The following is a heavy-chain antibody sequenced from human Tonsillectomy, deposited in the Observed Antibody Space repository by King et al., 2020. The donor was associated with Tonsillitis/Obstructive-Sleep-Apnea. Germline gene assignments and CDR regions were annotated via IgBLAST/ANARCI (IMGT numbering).Heavy chain of an antibody. Sequence: VQLVESGGGVVQPGRSLRLSCAASGFTFSSFGMHGVRQAPGKGLEWVAVISYDGSNKYYADSVRGRFTISRDNSKSTLYLQMNSLRPEDTAVYYCAEERPGNYLYGMDVWGQGTTVTVSS. CDR1: GFTFSSFG. D-gene: IGHD1-1*01. CDR2: ISYDGSNK. J-gene: IGHJ6*02. CDR3: AEERPGNYLYGMDV. V-gene: IGHV3-30*18.